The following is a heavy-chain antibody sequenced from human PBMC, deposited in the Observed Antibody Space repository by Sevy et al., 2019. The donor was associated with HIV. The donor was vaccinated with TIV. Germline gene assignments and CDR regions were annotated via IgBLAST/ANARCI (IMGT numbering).Heavy chain of an antibody. J-gene: IGHJ3*02. D-gene: IGHD2-2*01. Sequence: ASVKVSCKASGYTFIDYYLIWVRQAPGQGLEWMGRFNPNSGDTNYAQKFQGRDTMTRDASINSAYMELSRLTSDDTAVYYCARQWGFAMANAFDIWGQGTMVTVSS. CDR3: ARQWGFAMANAFDI. CDR1: GYTFIDYY. CDR2: FNPNSGDT. V-gene: IGHV1-2*06.